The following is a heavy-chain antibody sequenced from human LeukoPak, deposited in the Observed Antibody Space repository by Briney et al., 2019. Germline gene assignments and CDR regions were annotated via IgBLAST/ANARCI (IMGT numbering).Heavy chain of an antibody. CDR3: AALRERSSGYYWSLYSDY. Sequence: GRSLRLSCAASGFTFDDYAMHWVRQAPGKGLEWVSGISWNSGSIGCADSVKGRFTISRDNAKNSLYLQMNSLRAEDTALYYCAALRERSSGYYWSLYSDYWGQGTLVTVSS. CDR1: GFTFDDYA. CDR2: ISWNSGSI. V-gene: IGHV3-9*01. J-gene: IGHJ4*02. D-gene: IGHD3-22*01.